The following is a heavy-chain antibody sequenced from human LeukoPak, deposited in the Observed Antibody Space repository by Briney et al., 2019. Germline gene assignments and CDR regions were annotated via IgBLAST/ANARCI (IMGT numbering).Heavy chain of an antibody. CDR2: ISGSGGST. V-gene: IGHV3-23*01. D-gene: IGHD3-9*01. CDR1: GFTFSSYA. Sequence: QPGGSLRLSCAASGFTFSSYAMSWVRQAPGKGLEWVSAISGSGGSTYYADSVKGRFTISRDNSKNTLYLQKNSLRAEDTAVYYCANDYDILTGIDYWGQGTLVTVSS. J-gene: IGHJ4*02. CDR3: ANDYDILTGIDY.